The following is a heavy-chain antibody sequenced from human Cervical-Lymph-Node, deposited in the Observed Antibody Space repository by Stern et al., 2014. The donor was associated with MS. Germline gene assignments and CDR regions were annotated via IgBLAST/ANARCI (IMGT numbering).Heavy chain of an antibody. D-gene: IGHD6-13*01. CDR1: GGSIGSYY. CDR3: ARGGDSSSFFYYYGMDV. Sequence: QLQLQESGPGLVKPSETLSLTCIVSGGSIGSYYWSWIRQSPGKGLEYIGFVYSNGNTNYNPSLKSRVTISRDTSKNQFSLDLSSLTAADTAVYYCARGGDSSSFFYYYGMDVWGQGTTVTVSS. CDR2: VYSNGNT. J-gene: IGHJ6*02. V-gene: IGHV4-59*01.